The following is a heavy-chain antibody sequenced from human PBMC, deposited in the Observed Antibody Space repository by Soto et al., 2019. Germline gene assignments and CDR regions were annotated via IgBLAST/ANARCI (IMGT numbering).Heavy chain of an antibody. CDR3: ARHLRIQTSGQRYYYMDV. V-gene: IGHV4-39*01. CDR2: IYYSGST. J-gene: IGHJ6*03. D-gene: IGHD2-2*01. CDR1: GGSISSSSYY. Sequence: SETLSLTCTVSGGSISSSSYYWGWIRQPPGKGLEWIGSIYYSGSTYYNPSLKSRVTISVDTSKNQFSLKLSSVTAADTAVYYCARHLRIQTSGQRYYYMDVWGKGTTVTVSS.